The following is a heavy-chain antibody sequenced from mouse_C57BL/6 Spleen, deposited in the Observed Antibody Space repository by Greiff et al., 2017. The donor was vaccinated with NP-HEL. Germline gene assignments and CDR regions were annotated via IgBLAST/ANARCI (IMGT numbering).Heavy chain of an antibody. CDR1: GYAFSSYW. D-gene: IGHD2-4*01. V-gene: IGHV1-80*01. Sequence: VQLVESGAELVKPGASVKISCKASGYAFSSYWMNWVKQRPGKGLEWIGQIYPGDGDTNYNGKFKGKATLTADKSSSTAYMQLSSLTSEDSAVYFCARYYDYDGDYFDYWGQGTTLTVSS. J-gene: IGHJ2*01. CDR2: IYPGDGDT. CDR3: ARYYDYDGDYFDY.